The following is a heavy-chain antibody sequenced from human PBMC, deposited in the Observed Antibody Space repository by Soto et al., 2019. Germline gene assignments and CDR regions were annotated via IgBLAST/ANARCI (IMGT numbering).Heavy chain of an antibody. CDR1: GFTFSSYS. CDR3: ARTYNWNYLDAFDI. Sequence: EVQLVESGGGLVKPGGSLRLSCAASGFTFSSYSMNWVRQAPGKGLEWVSSISSSSSYIYYADSVKGRFTISRDNAKNAVYLQMNSLRAEDTAVYYCARTYNWNYLDAFDIWGQGTMVTVSS. D-gene: IGHD1-7*01. V-gene: IGHV3-21*01. J-gene: IGHJ3*02. CDR2: ISSSSSYI.